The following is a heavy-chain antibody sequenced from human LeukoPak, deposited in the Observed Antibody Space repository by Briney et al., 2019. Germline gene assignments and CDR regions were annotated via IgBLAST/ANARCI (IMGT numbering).Heavy chain of an antibody. CDR3: AGAEDSSGWSDY. D-gene: IGHD6-19*01. CDR1: GFTFSSYS. V-gene: IGHV3-21*01. J-gene: IGHJ4*02. CDR2: ISSSSSYI. Sequence: PGGSLRLSCAASGFTFSSYSMNWVRQAPGKGLEWVSSISSSSSYIYYADSVKGRFTISRDNAKNSLYLQMNSLRAEDTAVYYCAGAEDSSGWSDYWGQGTLVTVSS.